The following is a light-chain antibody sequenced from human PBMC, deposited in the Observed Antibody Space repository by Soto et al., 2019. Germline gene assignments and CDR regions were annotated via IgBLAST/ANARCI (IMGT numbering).Light chain of an antibody. Sequence: EVMLTQSPGTLSLSPGERATLSCRASRSVSSNYLAWYQQKSGQAPRLLIYGASNRATGIPDRFSGSGSGTDFTLTIRILEPEDFAVYYCPQYDTSPRTFGQGTKVEFK. J-gene: IGKJ1*01. CDR3: PQYDTSPRT. V-gene: IGKV3-20*01. CDR2: GAS. CDR1: RSVSSNY.